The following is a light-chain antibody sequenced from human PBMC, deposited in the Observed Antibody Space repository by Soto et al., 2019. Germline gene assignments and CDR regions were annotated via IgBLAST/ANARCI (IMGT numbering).Light chain of an antibody. V-gene: IGLV2-11*01. CDR2: DVN. CDR3: CSYAGSYTFV. J-gene: IGLJ2*01. Sequence: QSALTQPRSVSGSPGQSVTISCTGTSSDVGTYNYVSWYQQHPGKAPKLMIYDVNKRPSGVPDRFSGSKSGNTASLTISGLQAEDEADYYCCSYAGSYTFVFGGGTNLTVL. CDR1: SSDVGTYNY.